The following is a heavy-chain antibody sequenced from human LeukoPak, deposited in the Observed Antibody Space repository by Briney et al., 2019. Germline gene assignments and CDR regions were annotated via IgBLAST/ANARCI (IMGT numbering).Heavy chain of an antibody. J-gene: IGHJ6*03. CDR1: GFTFSTFA. D-gene: IGHD6-19*01. Sequence: GGSLRLSCAASGFTFSTFAMIWVRQPPGKGLEWVSSIFPSGGEIHYADSVRGRFTISRDNSKSTLSLQMNSLRAEDTAIYYCARPRSVAGTPDYYYYMDVWGKGTTVTISS. CDR2: IFPSGGEI. CDR3: ARPRSVAGTPDYYYYMDV. V-gene: IGHV3-23*01.